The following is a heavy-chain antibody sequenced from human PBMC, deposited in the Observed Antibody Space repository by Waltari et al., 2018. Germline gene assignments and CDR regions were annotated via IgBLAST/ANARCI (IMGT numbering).Heavy chain of an antibody. Sequence: QVQLQQWGAGLLNPAETLSLTCAVYGGSFSGYYWSWIRQPPGKGLEWIGEINHSGGSNYNPSLKSRVTISVDTSNNQFSLKRSSVTAADTAVYYCARRGSLFRAWPTWGQGTLVTVSS. CDR1: GGSFSGYY. D-gene: IGHD3-10*02. CDR3: ARRGSLFRAWPT. CDR2: INHSGGS. J-gene: IGHJ5*02. V-gene: IGHV4-34*01.